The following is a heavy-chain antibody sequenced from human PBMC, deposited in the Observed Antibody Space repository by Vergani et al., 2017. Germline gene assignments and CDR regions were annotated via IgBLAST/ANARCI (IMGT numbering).Heavy chain of an antibody. V-gene: IGHV3-33*08. D-gene: IGHD5-12*01. CDR2: IWYDGSNK. Sequence: QVQLQQWGAGLLKPSETLSLTCAVYGGSFSGYYWSWIRQPPGKGLEWVAVIWYDGSNKYYADSVKGRFTISRDNSKNTLYLQMNSLRAEDTAVYYCARDGYDKAFDIWGQGTMVTVSS. CDR1: GGSFSGYY. J-gene: IGHJ3*02. CDR3: ARDGYDKAFDI.